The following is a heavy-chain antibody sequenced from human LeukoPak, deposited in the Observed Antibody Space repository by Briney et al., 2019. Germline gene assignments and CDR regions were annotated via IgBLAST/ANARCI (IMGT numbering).Heavy chain of an antibody. V-gene: IGHV4-39*01. J-gene: IGHJ4*02. CDR2: IYYSGST. Sequence: SETLSLTCTVSGGSISSSSYYGGWIRQPPGKGLEWIGSIYYSGSTYYNPSLKSRVTISVDTSKNQFSLKLSSVTAADTAVYYCARHLLGWGLYYFDYWGQGTLVTVSS. CDR1: GGSISSSSYY. D-gene: IGHD7-27*01. CDR3: ARHLLGWGLYYFDY.